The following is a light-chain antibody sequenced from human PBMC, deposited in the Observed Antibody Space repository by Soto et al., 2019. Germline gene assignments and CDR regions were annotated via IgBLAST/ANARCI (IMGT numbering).Light chain of an antibody. V-gene: IGKV3-20*01. CDR1: QSVRSIY. CDR2: GAS. CDR3: QQFATSPT. J-gene: IGKJ4*02. Sequence: EIVLMQSPGTLSLSPGERATLSCRASQSVRSIYVAWYQQKPGQAPRLLIYGASTRATGIPDRFSGSGSGTDFTLTISRLEPEDFAVYYCQQFATSPTFGGGTKVDIK.